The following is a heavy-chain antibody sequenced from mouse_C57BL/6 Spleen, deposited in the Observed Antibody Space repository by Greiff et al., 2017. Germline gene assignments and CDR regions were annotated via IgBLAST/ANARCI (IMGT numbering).Heavy chain of an antibody. CDR1: GYTFTSYW. J-gene: IGHJ3*01. Sequence: QVQLQQPGAELVKPGASVKMSCKASGYTFTSYWITWVKQRPGQGLEWIGDIYPGSGSTNYNEKFKSKATLTVDTSSSTAYMQLSIRTSEDSAVYYCARSRDYDYPWFAYWGQGTLVTVSA. CDR3: ARSRDYDYPWFAY. V-gene: IGHV1-55*01. CDR2: IYPGSGST. D-gene: IGHD2-4*01.